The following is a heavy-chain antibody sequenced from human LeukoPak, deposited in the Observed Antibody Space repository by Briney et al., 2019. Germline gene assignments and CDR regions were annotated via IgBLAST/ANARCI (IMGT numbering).Heavy chain of an antibody. CDR1: GGSISSYY. V-gene: IGHV4-59*01. J-gene: IGHJ4*02. Sequence: SETLSLTCTVSGGSISSYYWSWIRQPPGKGLEWIGYIYYSGSTNHNPSLKSRVTISVDTSKNQFSLKLSSVTAADTAVYYCARAWATDYFDYWGQGTLVTVSS. CDR3: ARAWATDYFDY. CDR2: IYYSGST.